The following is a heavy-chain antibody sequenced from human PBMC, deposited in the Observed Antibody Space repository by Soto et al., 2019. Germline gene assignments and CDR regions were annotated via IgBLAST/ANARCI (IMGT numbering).Heavy chain of an antibody. D-gene: IGHD6-6*01. V-gene: IGHV1-8*01. J-gene: IGHJ6*03. Sequence: QVQLVQSGAEVKKPGASVKVSCKASGYTFTSYDINWVRQATGQGLEWMGWMNPNSGNTGYAQKFQGRVTMTRNTYISTAYMEMSSLRSEDTAVYYCARVGQLVGCGYYYYYMDVWGKGTTVTVSS. CDR3: ARVGQLVGCGYYYYYMDV. CDR1: GYTFTSYD. CDR2: MNPNSGNT.